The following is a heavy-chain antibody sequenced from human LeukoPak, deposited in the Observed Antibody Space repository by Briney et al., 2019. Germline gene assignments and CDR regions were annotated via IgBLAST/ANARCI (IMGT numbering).Heavy chain of an antibody. CDR3: ARWGKGAMVTRPLDY. J-gene: IGHJ4*02. CDR2: INHSGNT. V-gene: IGHV4-34*01. D-gene: IGHD5-18*01. Sequence: SETLSLTCAVYGGSFSDYYWSWIRQPPGKGLEWIGEINHSGNTNYNPSLKRRVTIAVDTYKNQFSLKLSSVTAADTAVYYCARWGKGAMVTRPLDYWGQGTLVTVSS. CDR1: GGSFSDYY.